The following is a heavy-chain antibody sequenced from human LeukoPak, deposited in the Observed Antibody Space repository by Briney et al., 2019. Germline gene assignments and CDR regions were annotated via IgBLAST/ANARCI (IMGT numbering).Heavy chain of an antibody. V-gene: IGHV3-48*01. CDR2: ISSSSSTI. CDR1: GFTFSSYS. D-gene: IGHD1-1*01. J-gene: IGHJ4*02. CDR3: ARVSIDWNQYYFDY. Sequence: GGSLRLSCAASGFTFSSYSMYWVRQAPGKGLEWVSYISSSSSTIYYADSVKGRFTISRDNAKNSLYLQMNSLRAEDTAVYYCARVSIDWNQYYFDYWGQGTLVTVSS.